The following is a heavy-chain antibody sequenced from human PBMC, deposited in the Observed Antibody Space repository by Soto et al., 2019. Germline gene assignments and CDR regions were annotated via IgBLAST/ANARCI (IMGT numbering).Heavy chain of an antibody. Sequence: QVQLVQSGAEGKKPGSSVKVSCKASGGTFSSYAISWVRQAPGQGLEWMGGIIPIFGTANYAQKFQGRVTITADESTSTAYMELSSLRSEDTAVYYCRMYYYDSSGYYYFDYWGQGTLVTVSS. D-gene: IGHD3-22*01. CDR2: IIPIFGTA. V-gene: IGHV1-69*01. CDR1: GGTFSSYA. CDR3: RMYYYDSSGYYYFDY. J-gene: IGHJ4*02.